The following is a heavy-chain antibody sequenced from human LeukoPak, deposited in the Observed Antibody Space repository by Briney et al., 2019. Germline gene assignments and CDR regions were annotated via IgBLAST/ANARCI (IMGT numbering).Heavy chain of an antibody. Sequence: PRGSLRLSCAPSVYSSRNYWTHCVRHAPGEGRGWVSRINSDGINTSYTDSVKGPFTISTDNATNTLSLQIKTPRAENTAVYYCARDRKTDLWFGETTGYWGQGTLVTVSS. CDR1: VYSSRNYW. CDR3: ARDRKTDLWFGETTGY. CDR2: INSDGINT. D-gene: IGHD3-10*01. V-gene: IGHV3-74*01. J-gene: IGHJ4*02.